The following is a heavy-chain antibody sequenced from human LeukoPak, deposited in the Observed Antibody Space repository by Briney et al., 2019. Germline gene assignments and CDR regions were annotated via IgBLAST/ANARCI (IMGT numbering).Heavy chain of an antibody. V-gene: IGHV3-30*02. CDR2: IRYDGSNK. CDR3: ARDQVVERTGVDY. J-gene: IGHJ4*02. CDR1: GFTFSSYG. Sequence: GGSLRLSCAASGFTFSSYGMHWVRQAPGKGLEWVAFIRYDGSNKYYADSVKGRFTISRDNANNSLYLQMNSLRPEDTAVYFCARDQVVERTGVDYWGQGTPVTVSS. D-gene: IGHD1-1*01.